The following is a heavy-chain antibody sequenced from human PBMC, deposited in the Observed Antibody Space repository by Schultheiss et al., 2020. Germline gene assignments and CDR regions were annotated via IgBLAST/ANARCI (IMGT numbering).Heavy chain of an antibody. CDR3: ARDIDFWSGYDYYYYGMDV. CDR2: ISSSSSYI. J-gene: IGHJ6*02. D-gene: IGHD3-3*01. CDR1: GFTFSSYS. V-gene: IGHV3-21*01. Sequence: GESLKISCAASGFTFSSYSMNWVRQAPGKGLEWVSSISSSSSYIYYADSVKGRFTISRDNAKNSLYLQMNSLRAEDTAVYYCARDIDFWSGYDYYYYGMDVWGQGTTVTVSS.